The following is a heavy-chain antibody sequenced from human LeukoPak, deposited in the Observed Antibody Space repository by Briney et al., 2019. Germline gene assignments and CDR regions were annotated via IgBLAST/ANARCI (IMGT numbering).Heavy chain of an antibody. D-gene: IGHD3-3*01. Sequence: SETLSLTCTVSGGSISSYYWSWIRQPAGKGLEWIGRIYTSGSTNYSPSLKSRVTMSVDTSKNQFSLKLSSVTAADTAVYYCARLVRLDDFWSGYFYDYWGQGTLVTVSS. V-gene: IGHV4-4*07. CDR2: IYTSGST. CDR1: GGSISSYY. CDR3: ARLVRLDDFWSGYFYDY. J-gene: IGHJ4*02.